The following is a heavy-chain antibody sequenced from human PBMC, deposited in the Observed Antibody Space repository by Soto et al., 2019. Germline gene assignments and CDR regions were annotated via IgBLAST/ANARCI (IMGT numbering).Heavy chain of an antibody. CDR3: TRDSGIVLVPVTSMDV. D-gene: IGHD2-2*01. CDR2: ISYDGGNE. CDR1: GFMFSTYG. Sequence: GGSLRLSCAASGFMFSTYGMHWVRQAPGKGLEWVALISYDGGNEYYADSVKGRFTISRDDSENTLYLQMIGLRAEDTAVYYCTRDSGIVLVPVTSMDVWGQGTTVTV. V-gene: IGHV3-30-3*01. J-gene: IGHJ6*02.